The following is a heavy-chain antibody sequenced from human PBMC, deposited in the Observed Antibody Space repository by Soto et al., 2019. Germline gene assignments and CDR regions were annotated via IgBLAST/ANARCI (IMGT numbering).Heavy chain of an antibody. Sequence: GGSLRHSCAASGFTFSNYAMHWVRQATGKGLEWVAVIWYDGSNKYYADSVKGRFTMSRDNSKNTLYLQMNSLRAEDTAVYYCARDEMGYCSGGSCYTPGGMDVWGQGTTVTVSS. J-gene: IGHJ6*02. D-gene: IGHD2-15*01. CDR3: ARDEMGYCSGGSCYTPGGMDV. CDR2: IWYDGSNK. V-gene: IGHV3-33*01. CDR1: GFTFSNYA.